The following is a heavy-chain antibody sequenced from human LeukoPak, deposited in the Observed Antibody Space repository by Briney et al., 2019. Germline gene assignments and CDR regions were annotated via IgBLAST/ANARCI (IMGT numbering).Heavy chain of an antibody. CDR3: ARDLSIVVVVAAQGNFDY. CDR2: IRYDGSNK. J-gene: IGHJ4*02. D-gene: IGHD2-15*01. V-gene: IGHV3-30*02. Sequence: GGSLRLSCAASGFTFSSYGMHWVRQAPGKGLEWVAFIRYDGSNKYYADSVKGRFTISRDNAENSLYLQMNSLRAEDTAVYYCARDLSIVVVVAAQGNFDYWGQGTLVTVSS. CDR1: GFTFSSYG.